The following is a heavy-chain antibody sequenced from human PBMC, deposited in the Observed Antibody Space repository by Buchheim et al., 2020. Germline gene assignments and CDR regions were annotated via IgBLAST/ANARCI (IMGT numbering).Heavy chain of an antibody. CDR2: ISSSSSYT. CDR1: GFTFSDYY. Sequence: QVQLVESGGGLVKPGGSLRLSCAASGFTFSDYYMSWIRQAPGEGLEWVSYISSSSSYTNYADSVKGRSTISRDNATNSLYLQLNSLRAEDTAVYYCARDMEYSSSSYYYGMDVWGQGTT. CDR3: ARDMEYSSSSYYYGMDV. J-gene: IGHJ6*02. V-gene: IGHV3-11*05. D-gene: IGHD6-6*01.